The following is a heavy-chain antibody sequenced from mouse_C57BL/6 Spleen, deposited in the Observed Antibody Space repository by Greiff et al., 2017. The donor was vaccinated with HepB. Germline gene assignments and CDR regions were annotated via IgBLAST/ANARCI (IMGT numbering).Heavy chain of an antibody. Sequence: EVMLVESGGGLVKPGGSLKLSCAASGFTFSSYAMSWVRQTPEKRLEWVATISDGGSYTYYPDNVKGRFTISRDNAKNNLYLQMSHLKSEDTAMYYCARDLLTGTGYCDYWGQGTTLTVSS. J-gene: IGHJ2*01. CDR1: GFTFSSYA. D-gene: IGHD4-1*01. V-gene: IGHV5-4*01. CDR2: ISDGGSYT. CDR3: ARDLLTGTGYCDY.